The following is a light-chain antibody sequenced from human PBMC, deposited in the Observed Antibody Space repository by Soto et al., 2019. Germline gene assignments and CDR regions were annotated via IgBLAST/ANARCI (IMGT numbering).Light chain of an antibody. CDR3: QQYYSIPFT. CDR1: QSVLHSSNNKNY. Sequence: DIVMTQSPDSLAVSLGERATINCKSSQSVLHSSNNKNYLTWYQQKPGQPPQLLIYWASTRESGVPDRFSGSGSGTDFTLTISSLQAEDVAVYFCQQYYSIPFTFGPGTKVDIK. J-gene: IGKJ3*01. V-gene: IGKV4-1*01. CDR2: WAS.